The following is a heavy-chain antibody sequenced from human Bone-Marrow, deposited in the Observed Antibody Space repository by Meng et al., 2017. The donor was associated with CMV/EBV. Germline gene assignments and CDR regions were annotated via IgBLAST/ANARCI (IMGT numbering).Heavy chain of an antibody. J-gene: IGHJ6*02. CDR3: ARLGDCSGGSCYYYYYYGMDV. V-gene: IGHV3-21*01. Sequence: GESLKISCAASGFTFSSYSMNWVRQAPGKGLEWVSSISSSSSYIYYADSVKGRFTISRDNAKNTLYLQMNSLRAEDTAVYYCARLGDCSGGSCYYYYYYGMDVWGRGTTVPVSS. CDR1: GFTFSSYS. CDR2: ISSSSSYI. D-gene: IGHD2-15*01.